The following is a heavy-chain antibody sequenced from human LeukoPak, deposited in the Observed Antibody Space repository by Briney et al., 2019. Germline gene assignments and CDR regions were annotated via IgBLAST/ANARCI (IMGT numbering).Heavy chain of an antibody. D-gene: IGHD3-22*01. J-gene: IGHJ4*02. Sequence: PGGSLRLSCAASGFTFSSYGMSWVRQAPGKGLEWVSAISGSGGSTYYADSVKGRFTISRDNSKNTLYLQMNSLRAEDTAVYYCAKDSRHGYYYDSSAGYYFDYWGQGTLVTVSS. V-gene: IGHV3-23*01. CDR2: ISGSGGST. CDR3: AKDSRHGYYYDSSAGYYFDY. CDR1: GFTFSSYG.